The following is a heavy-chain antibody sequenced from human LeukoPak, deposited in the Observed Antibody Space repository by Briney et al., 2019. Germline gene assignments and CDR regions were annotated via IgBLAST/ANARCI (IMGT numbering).Heavy chain of an antibody. CDR2: ISGSGGST. Sequence: GGSLRLSCAASGFTFSSYAVSWVRQVPGKGLEWVSAISGSGGSTYYADSVKGRFTISRDNSKNTLYLQMNSLRAEDTAVYYCAKGRGYSYGFYYFDYWGQGTLVTVSS. J-gene: IGHJ4*02. D-gene: IGHD5-18*01. CDR3: AKGRGYSYGFYYFDY. CDR1: GFTFSSYA. V-gene: IGHV3-23*01.